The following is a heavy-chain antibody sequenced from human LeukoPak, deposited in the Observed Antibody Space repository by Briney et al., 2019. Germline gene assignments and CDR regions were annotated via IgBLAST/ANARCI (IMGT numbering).Heavy chain of an antibody. CDR1: GFTFSSYS. CDR3: AKERAVTTSYSYYMDV. J-gene: IGHJ6*03. V-gene: IGHV3-48*01. D-gene: IGHD4-17*01. CDR2: IDSRSSSI. Sequence: PGGSLRLSCAASGFTFSSYSMNWVRQAPGKGLEWVSNIDSRSSSIYYADSVKGRFTISRDNSKNTLYLQMSSLRPEDTAVYYCAKERAVTTSYSYYMDVWGKGTTVTISS.